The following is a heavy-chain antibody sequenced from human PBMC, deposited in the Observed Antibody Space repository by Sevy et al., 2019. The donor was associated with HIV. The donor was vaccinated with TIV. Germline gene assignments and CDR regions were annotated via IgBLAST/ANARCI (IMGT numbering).Heavy chain of an antibody. CDR3: TTDSKPRGISALLDY. D-gene: IGHD3-16*01. CDR2: IKRKTDGGTT. V-gene: IGHV3-15*01. CDR1: GFTFSNAW. J-gene: IGHJ4*02. Sequence: GGSLRLSCAASGFTFSNAWMSWVRQPPGKGLEWVGRIKRKTDGGTTDYAAPVKGRFTISRNDSKNTLYLQMNSLKTDDTAISYCTTDSKPRGISALLDYWGQGTLVTVSS.